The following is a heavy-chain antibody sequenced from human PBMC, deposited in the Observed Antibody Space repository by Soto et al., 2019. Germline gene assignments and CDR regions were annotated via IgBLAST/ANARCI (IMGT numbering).Heavy chain of an antibody. CDR3: ARGTGDDAFNI. CDR2: ISSDGSNN. D-gene: IGHD7-27*01. V-gene: IGHV3-30*03. CDR1: GFTFSTFD. Sequence: PGGSLRLSCAASGFTFSTFDMHWVRQAPGKGLEWVTVISSDGSNNYYADSVTGRFTISRDNSKNVLYLQMDSLRVEDTALYYCARGTGDDAFNIWGQGTMVTVSS. J-gene: IGHJ3*02.